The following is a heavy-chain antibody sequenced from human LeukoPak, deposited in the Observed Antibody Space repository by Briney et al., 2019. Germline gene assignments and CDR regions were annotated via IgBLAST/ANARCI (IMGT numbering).Heavy chain of an antibody. V-gene: IGHV3-33*06. J-gene: IGHJ4*02. CDR3: TKGRGYCCGGSCYFGYHFDY. CDR1: GFTFSSYG. Sequence: GGSLRLSCAASGFTFSSYGMHWVRQAPGKGLEWVAVIWYDGNNKYYADSVKGRFTISRDNSKNTLYLQMNSLRAEDTAVYYCTKGRGYCCGGSCYFGYHFDYWGKENLVSVFS. CDR2: IWYDGNNK. D-gene: IGHD2-15*01.